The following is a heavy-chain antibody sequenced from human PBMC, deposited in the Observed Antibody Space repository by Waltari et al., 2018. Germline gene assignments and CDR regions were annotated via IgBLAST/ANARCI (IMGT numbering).Heavy chain of an antibody. CDR3: AEAGLYVRDYYYDYSMGV. CDR2: ISGSGAAI. Sequence: VQLLESGGGLVQPGGSLRLSCAASGFTFRGYAMSGVRQAPGKGLEWVSSISGSGAAIYYADSVKGRFTISRDNSKNTLYLQMISLRAEDTAVYYCAEAGLYVRDYYYDYSMGVWGQGTTVTVSS. J-gene: IGHJ6*02. CDR1: GFTFRGYA. V-gene: IGHV3-23*01. D-gene: IGHD3-16*01.